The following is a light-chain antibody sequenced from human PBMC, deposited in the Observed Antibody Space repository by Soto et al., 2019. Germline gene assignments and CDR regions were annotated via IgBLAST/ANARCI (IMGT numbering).Light chain of an antibody. CDR2: SNN. J-gene: IGLJ2*01. CDR3: AAWDDSLNGVV. V-gene: IGLV1-44*01. Sequence: SVLTQPPSASGTPGQRVTISCSGSSSNIGSNYVSWYQHLPGTAPKLLIYSNNQRPSGLPDRFSGSKSGTSASLAISGLKSQNEADYYCAAWDDSLNGVVFGGGTKLTVL. CDR1: SSNIGSNY.